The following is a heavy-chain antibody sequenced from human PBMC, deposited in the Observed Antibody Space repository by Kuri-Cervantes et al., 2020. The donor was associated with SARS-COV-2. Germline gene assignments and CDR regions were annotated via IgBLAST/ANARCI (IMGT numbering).Heavy chain of an antibody. CDR3: ARKCHYNYMDV. Sequence: GGSLRLSCAASGYTFTSYAMHWVRQAPGQRLEWMGWINAGNGNTKYSQKFQGRVTITRDTSASTAYMELSSLRSEDTAVYYCARKCHYNYMDVWGKGTTVTVSS. CDR2: INAGNGNT. J-gene: IGHJ6*03. V-gene: IGHV1-3*01. D-gene: IGHD2-2*02. CDR1: GYTFTSYA.